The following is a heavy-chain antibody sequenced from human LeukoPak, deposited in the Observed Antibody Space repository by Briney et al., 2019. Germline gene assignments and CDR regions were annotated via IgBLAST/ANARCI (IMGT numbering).Heavy chain of an antibody. CDR3: ARHGGGGGYCSSTSCYGGHLYMDV. CDR2: IYPGDSDT. J-gene: IGHJ6*03. D-gene: IGHD2-2*01. CDR1: GYSFTSYW. Sequence: GESLKISCKGSGYSFTSYWIGLVHQMPGKGLELRGIIYPGDSDTRYSPSFQGQVTISADKSISTAYLQWSSLKASDTAMYYCARHGGGGGYCSSTSCYGGHLYMDVWGKGTTVTVSS. V-gene: IGHV5-51*07.